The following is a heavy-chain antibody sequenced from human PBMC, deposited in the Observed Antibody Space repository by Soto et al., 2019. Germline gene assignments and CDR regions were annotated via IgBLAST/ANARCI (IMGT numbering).Heavy chain of an antibody. J-gene: IGHJ5*02. CDR2: IYYSGST. CDR3: ARHVYRSSSWYRSDWFDP. CDR1: GGSISSSSYY. V-gene: IGHV4-39*01. D-gene: IGHD6-13*01. Sequence: SETLSLTCTVSGGSISSSSYYWGWIRQPPGKGLEWIGSIYYSGSTYYNPSLKSRVTISVDTSKNQFSLKLSSVTAADTAVYYCARHVYRSSSWYRSDWFDPWGQGTLVTVSS.